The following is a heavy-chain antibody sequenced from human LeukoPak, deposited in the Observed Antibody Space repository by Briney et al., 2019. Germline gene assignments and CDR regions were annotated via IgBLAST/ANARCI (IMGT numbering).Heavy chain of an antibody. CDR2: ISAYNGNT. CDR1: GYTFTSYG. D-gene: IGHD2-2*01. J-gene: IGHJ6*03. Sequence: GASVKVSCKASGYTFTSYGISWVRQAPGQGLEWMGWISAYNGNTSYAQKLQGRVTMTTDTSTSTAYMELRSLRSDDTAVYYCARDHGSEWCSSTSCYWHYYYYMDVWGKGTTVTVSS. V-gene: IGHV1-18*01. CDR3: ARDHGSEWCSSTSCYWHYYYYMDV.